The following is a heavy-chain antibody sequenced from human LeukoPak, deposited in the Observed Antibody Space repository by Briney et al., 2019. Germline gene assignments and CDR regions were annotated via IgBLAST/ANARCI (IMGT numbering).Heavy chain of an antibody. CDR2: ISWNSGSI. V-gene: IGHV3-9*01. CDR1: GFTFDDYA. J-gene: IGHJ4*02. Sequence: SLRLSCAASGFTFDDYAMHWVRQAPGKGLEWVSGISWNSGSIGYADSVKGRFTISRDNAKNSLYLQMNSLKIEDTAVYYCTRLGKAPRDFDYWGQGTLVTVSS. D-gene: IGHD3-10*01. CDR3: TRLGKAPRDFDY.